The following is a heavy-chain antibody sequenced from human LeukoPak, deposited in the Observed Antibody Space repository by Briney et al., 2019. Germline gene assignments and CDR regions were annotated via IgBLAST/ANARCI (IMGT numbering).Heavy chain of an antibody. CDR2: ISSSGTTI. CDR3: ARDDLNWGSYYYGMDV. J-gene: IGHJ6*02. Sequence: GALRLSCAVSGFTFSDSEMNWVCQAPGKGLEWVSYISSSGTTIYYANSVKGRFTISRDNAKNSLYLQMNSLRAEDTAIYYCARDDLNWGSYYYGMDVWGQGTTVTVSS. D-gene: IGHD7-27*01. V-gene: IGHV3-48*03. CDR1: GFTFSDSE.